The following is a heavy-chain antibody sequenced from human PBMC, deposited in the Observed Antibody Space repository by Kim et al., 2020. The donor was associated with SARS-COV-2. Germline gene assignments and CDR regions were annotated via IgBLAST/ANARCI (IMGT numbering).Heavy chain of an antibody. D-gene: IGHD3-10*01. CDR2: IYYSGST. Sequence: SETLSLTCTVSGGSISSSSYYWGWIRQPPGKGLEWIGSIYYSGSTYYNPSLKSRVTISVDTSKNQFSLKLSSVTAADTAVYYCARLAAMVRGVITQVGRPNFDYWGQGTLVTVSS. CDR3: ARLAAMVRGVITQVGRPNFDY. J-gene: IGHJ4*02. CDR1: GGSISSSSYY. V-gene: IGHV4-39*01.